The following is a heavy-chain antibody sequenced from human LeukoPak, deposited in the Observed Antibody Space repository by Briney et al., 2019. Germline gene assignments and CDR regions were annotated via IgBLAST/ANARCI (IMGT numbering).Heavy chain of an antibody. CDR3: ARRDGYCSSTSCYMSSESFDY. Sequence: SVKVSRKASGGTFSSYAISWVRQAPGQGLEWMGRIIPIFGTANYAQKFQGRVTITTDESTSTAYMELSSLRSEDTAVYYCARRDGYCSSTSCYMSSESFDYWGQGTLVTVSS. V-gene: IGHV1-69*05. CDR1: GGTFSSYA. CDR2: IIPIFGTA. D-gene: IGHD2-2*02. J-gene: IGHJ4*02.